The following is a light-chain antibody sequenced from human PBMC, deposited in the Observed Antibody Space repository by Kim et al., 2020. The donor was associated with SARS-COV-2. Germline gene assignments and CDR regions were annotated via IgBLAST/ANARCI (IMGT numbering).Light chain of an antibody. CDR1: QSVSSNN. V-gene: IGKV3-20*01. CDR2: SAS. Sequence: EIVLTQSPGTLSLSPGDRATLSCRASQSVSSNNLAWYQQKPGQAPRLLIYSASSRATGIPDRFSGSGSGTDFTLTISRLEPEDFAVYYCQNYGRSRFGGGTKVDIK. CDR3: QNYGRSR. J-gene: IGKJ4*01.